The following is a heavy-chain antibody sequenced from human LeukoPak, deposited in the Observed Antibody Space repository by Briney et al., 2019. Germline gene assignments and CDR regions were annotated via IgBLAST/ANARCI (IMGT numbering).Heavy chain of an antibody. J-gene: IGHJ4*02. CDR3: ANADGPAFDY. CDR2: ISYDGSNK. CDR1: GFTFSSYG. Sequence: GGSLRLSCAASGFTFSSYGMHWVRQAPGKGLEWVAVISYDGSNKYYADSVKGRFTISRDNSKNTLYLQMNSLRAEDTAVYYCANADGPAFDYWGQGTLVTVSS. V-gene: IGHV3-30*18.